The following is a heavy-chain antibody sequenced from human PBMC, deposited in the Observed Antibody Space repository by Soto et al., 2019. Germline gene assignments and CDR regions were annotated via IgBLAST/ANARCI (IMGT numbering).Heavy chain of an antibody. D-gene: IGHD5-12*01. Sequence: QVQLQESGPGVVKPSDTLSVTCTVSGGSVSSRSHFWSWIRQPPGGGLQWIGYIYSTGNTNYSPSLKSRATLSVDTSRNQFSLRLTSVTAADTAIYYCARYDAESGSNKLDPWGQGPLVTVSS. CDR3: ARYDAESGSNKLDP. CDR2: IYSTGNT. J-gene: IGHJ5*02. CDR1: GGSVSSRSHF. V-gene: IGHV4-61*01.